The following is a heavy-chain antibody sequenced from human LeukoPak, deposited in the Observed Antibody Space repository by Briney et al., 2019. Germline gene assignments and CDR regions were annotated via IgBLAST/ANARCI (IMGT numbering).Heavy chain of an antibody. CDR1: GFTVSSNY. V-gene: IGHV3-53*01. Sequence: GGSLRLSCAASGFTVSSNYMSWVRQAPGKGLEWVSVIYSGGSTYYADSVKVRFTISRDNSKNTLYLQMNSLRAEDTAVYYCAREVVRGVVDYWGQGTLVTVSS. J-gene: IGHJ4*02. CDR2: IYSGGST. CDR3: AREVVRGVVDY. D-gene: IGHD3-10*01.